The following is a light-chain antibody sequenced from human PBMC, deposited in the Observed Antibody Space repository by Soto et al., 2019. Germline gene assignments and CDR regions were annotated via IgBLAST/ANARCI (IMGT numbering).Light chain of an antibody. Sequence: DIQMTQSPSSLSASVGDRVTISCRASQSIGSYLNWYQQKPGKAPNLLIYGASSLLGGVPSRFTGSGSGTDFTLTISSLQPEDFATYYCKQSYSAPALSFGGGTKVVIK. CDR2: GAS. CDR3: KQSYSAPALS. CDR1: QSIGSY. V-gene: IGKV1-39*01. J-gene: IGKJ4*01.